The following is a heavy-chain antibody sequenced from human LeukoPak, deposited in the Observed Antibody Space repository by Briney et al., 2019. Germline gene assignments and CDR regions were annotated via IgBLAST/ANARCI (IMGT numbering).Heavy chain of an antibody. J-gene: IGHJ4*02. Sequence: GALRLSCAASGFTFRNYAMSWVRQAPGKGLEWVSAISGRGDTIFYADSLKGRFTVSRDNSSNTLYLQMNSLRAEDTAVYYCAKATMATTYFDSWGQGTLVTVSS. CDR1: GFTFRNYA. D-gene: IGHD5-24*01. CDR2: ISGRGDTI. CDR3: AKATMATTYFDS. V-gene: IGHV3-23*01.